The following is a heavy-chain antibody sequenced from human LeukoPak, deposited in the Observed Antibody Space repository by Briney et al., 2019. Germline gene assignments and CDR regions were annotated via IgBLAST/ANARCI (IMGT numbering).Heavy chain of an antibody. CDR2: IYYSGST. CDR1: GGSISSESYY. J-gene: IGHJ4*02. V-gene: IGHV4-31*03. D-gene: IGHD7-27*01. CDR3: ARWGPYFDY. Sequence: SQTLSLTCTVSGGSISSESYYWSWIRQHPGKGLEWIGYIYYSGSTYYNPSLKSRVTISVDTSRNQFSLRLTSVTAADTAVYYCARWGPYFDYWGQGTLVTVSS.